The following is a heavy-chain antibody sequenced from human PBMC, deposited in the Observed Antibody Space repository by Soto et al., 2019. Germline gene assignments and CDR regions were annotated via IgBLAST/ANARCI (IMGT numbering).Heavy chain of an antibody. J-gene: IGHJ5*02. Sequence: ASETLSLTCFVSGYSITAGGYYWSWIRHHPGKGLEWIGSFYSSGSIIYNPSLRSRVSISGDTSSNQFSMSLTSVTAADTARYYCARTYSSGSGWFHPWGQGTLVTVSS. CDR1: GYSITAGGYY. CDR2: FYSSGSI. D-gene: IGHD6-19*01. CDR3: ARTYSSGSGWFHP. V-gene: IGHV4-31*03.